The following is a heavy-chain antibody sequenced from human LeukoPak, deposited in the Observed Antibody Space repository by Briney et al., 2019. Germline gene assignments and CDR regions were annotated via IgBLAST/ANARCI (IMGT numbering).Heavy chain of an antibody. D-gene: IGHD2-15*01. J-gene: IGHJ4*02. CDR3: ARVICSGGSCRFDY. CDR2: IHTSGST. V-gene: IGHV4-4*07. Sequence: PSKTLSLTCTVSGGSISSYYWNWIRQPAGKGLEWIGRIHTSGSTNYNPSLKSRVTMSVDTSKNKFSLKLSSVTAADTAVYYCARVICSGGSCRFDYWGQGTLVTVSS. CDR1: GGSISSYY.